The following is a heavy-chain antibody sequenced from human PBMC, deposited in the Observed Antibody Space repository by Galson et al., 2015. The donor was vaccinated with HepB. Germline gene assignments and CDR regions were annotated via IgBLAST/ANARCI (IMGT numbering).Heavy chain of an antibody. Sequence: SVKVSCKASGYTFTSYGISWVRQAPGQGLEWMGWISAYNGNTNYAQKLQGRVTMTTDTSTSTAYMELRSLRSDDTAVYYCARDKGFGGSGSRDQLFDYWGQGTLVTVSS. CDR2: ISAYNGNT. V-gene: IGHV1-18*01. CDR3: ARDKGFGGSGSRDQLFDY. D-gene: IGHD3-10*01. CDR1: GYTFTSYG. J-gene: IGHJ4*02.